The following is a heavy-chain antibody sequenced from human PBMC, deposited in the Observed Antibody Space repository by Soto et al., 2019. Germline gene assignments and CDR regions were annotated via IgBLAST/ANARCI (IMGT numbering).Heavy chain of an antibody. CDR3: ARPYYDFWSGLVTDAFDI. CDR1: GYTFTSYG. V-gene: IGHV1-18*01. J-gene: IGHJ3*02. D-gene: IGHD3-3*01. Sequence: ASVKVSCKASGYTFTSYGISWVRQAPGQGLEWMGWISAYNGNTNYAQKLQGRVTMTTDTSTSTAYMELRSLRSDDTAVYYCARPYYDFWSGLVTDAFDIWGQGTMVTVSS. CDR2: ISAYNGNT.